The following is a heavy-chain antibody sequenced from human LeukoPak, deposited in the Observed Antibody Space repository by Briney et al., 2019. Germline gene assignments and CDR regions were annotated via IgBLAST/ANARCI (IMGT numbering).Heavy chain of an antibody. V-gene: IGHV4-61*02. D-gene: IGHD3-3*01. CDR2: IYTSGST. Sequence: SQTLSLTCTVSGGSISSGSYYWSWIRQPAGKGLEWIGRIYTSGSTNYNPSLKSRVTISVDTSKNQFSLKLSSVTAADTAVYYGARASIFWGFSFGDYWGQGTLVTVSS. J-gene: IGHJ4*02. CDR1: GGSISSGSYY. CDR3: ARASIFWGFSFGDY.